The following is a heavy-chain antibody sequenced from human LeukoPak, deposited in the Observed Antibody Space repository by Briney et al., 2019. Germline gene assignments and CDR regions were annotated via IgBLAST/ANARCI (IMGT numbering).Heavy chain of an antibody. CDR3: ARYGRGVGASRDWFDP. CDR1: GYSFTTYW. CDR2: IYPGDSDT. V-gene: IGHV5-51*01. Sequence: GGSLKISCKGSGYSFTTYWIGWVRQLPGKGLEWMGIIYPGDSDTRYSPSFQGQVTISADKSISTAYLQWNSLKASDTAIYYCARYGRGVGASRDWFDPWGQGTLVTASS. D-gene: IGHD3-10*02. J-gene: IGHJ5*02.